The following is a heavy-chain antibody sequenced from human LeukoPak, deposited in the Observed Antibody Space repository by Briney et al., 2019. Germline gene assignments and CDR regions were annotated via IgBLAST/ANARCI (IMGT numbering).Heavy chain of an antibody. CDR3: AKDRGLGDYENWYFDL. D-gene: IGHD4-17*01. J-gene: IGHJ2*01. CDR1: GFTFSSYG. CDR2: IRYDGSNK. V-gene: IGHV3-30*02. Sequence: GGSLRLSCAASGFTFSSYGMHWVRQAPGKGLEWVAFIRYDGSNKYYADSVKGRFTISRDNSKNTLYLQMNSLRAEDTAVYYCAKDRGLGDYENWYFDLGGRGTLVTVPS.